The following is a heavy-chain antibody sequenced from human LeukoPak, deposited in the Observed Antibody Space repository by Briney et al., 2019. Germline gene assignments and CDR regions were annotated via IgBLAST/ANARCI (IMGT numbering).Heavy chain of an antibody. Sequence: GGSLRLSCAASGLVFRNYAMSWVRQAPGKGLEWVSDISSSGGTTYYADSVKGRFAFSRDNSNNTLYLQMNSLRAEDTAVYYCAKGSLWGGYYDFYYYMDVWGKGTTVTVSS. CDR3: AKGSLWGGYYDFYYYMDV. CDR2: ISSSGGTT. CDR1: GLVFRNYA. V-gene: IGHV3-23*01. J-gene: IGHJ6*03. D-gene: IGHD3-3*01.